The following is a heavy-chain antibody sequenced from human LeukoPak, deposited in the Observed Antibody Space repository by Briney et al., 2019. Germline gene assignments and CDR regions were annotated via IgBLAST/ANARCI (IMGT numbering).Heavy chain of an antibody. CDR3: ARDATRGGDNDY. Sequence: PGGSLRLSCAASGFDFSSYGMSWVRQSPGKGLEWVSTFSASSTITYYADSVKGRFTISRDNSKNTLYLQMHSLRDEDTAVYYCARDATRGGDNDYWGQGTRVIVSS. CDR2: FSASSTIT. V-gene: IGHV3-23*01. J-gene: IGHJ4*02. D-gene: IGHD2-21*02. CDR1: GFDFSSYG.